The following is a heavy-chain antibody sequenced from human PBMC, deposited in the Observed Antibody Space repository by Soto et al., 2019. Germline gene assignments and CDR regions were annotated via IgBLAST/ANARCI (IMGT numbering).Heavy chain of an antibody. V-gene: IGHV1-18*01. Sequence: QVQLVQSGAEVKKPGASVKVSCKTSGYTLTSYGISWVRQAPGQGLEWMGWISPYNGNTKYAQKVQGRVTMTTDTAKSTVYMEMRSLRSDDTAVYYCERMEYYYDSCFDYWGQGTLVTVSS. J-gene: IGHJ4*02. CDR3: ERMEYYYDSCFDY. CDR1: GYTLTSYG. D-gene: IGHD3-22*01. CDR2: ISPYNGNT.